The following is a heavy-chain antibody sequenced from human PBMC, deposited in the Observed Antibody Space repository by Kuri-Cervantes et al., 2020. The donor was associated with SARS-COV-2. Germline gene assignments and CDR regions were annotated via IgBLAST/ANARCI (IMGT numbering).Heavy chain of an antibody. CDR2: IYYSGST. CDR3: ARRAAAGRSGAFDI. Sequence: GSLRLSCTVSGGSISSSSYYWGWIRQPPGKGLEWIGSIYYSGSTYYNPSLKSRVTISVDTSKNQFSLKLSSVTAADTAVYYCARRAAAGRSGAFDIWGQGTTVTVSS. J-gene: IGHJ3*02. V-gene: IGHV4-39*01. D-gene: IGHD6-13*01. CDR1: GGSISSSSYY.